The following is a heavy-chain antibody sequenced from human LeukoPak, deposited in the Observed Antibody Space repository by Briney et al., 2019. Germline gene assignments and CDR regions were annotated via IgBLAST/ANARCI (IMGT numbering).Heavy chain of an antibody. D-gene: IGHD3-22*01. Sequence: QPSETLSLTCAVYGGSFSGYYWSWIRQPPGKGLEWIGEINHSGSTNYNPSLKSRVTISVDTSKNQFSLKLSSVTAADTAVYYCARGRDYYDSSGYTGPYYFDYWGQGTLVTVSS. V-gene: IGHV4-34*01. J-gene: IGHJ4*02. CDR1: GGSFSGYY. CDR2: INHSGST. CDR3: ARGRDYYDSSGYTGPYYFDY.